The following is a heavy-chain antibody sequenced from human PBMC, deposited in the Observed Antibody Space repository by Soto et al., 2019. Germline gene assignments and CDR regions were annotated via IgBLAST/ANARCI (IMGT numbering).Heavy chain of an antibody. CDR1: GFTFSSYW. Sequence: GGSLRLSCAASGFTFSSYWMSWVRQAPGKGLEWVANIKQDGSEKYYVDSVKGRFTISRDNAKNSLYLQMNSLRAEDTAVYYCARALRDYGDYGRWYYYYYMDVWGKGTTVTVSS. D-gene: IGHD4-17*01. CDR3: ARALRDYGDYGRWYYYYYMDV. J-gene: IGHJ6*03. V-gene: IGHV3-7*01. CDR2: IKQDGSEK.